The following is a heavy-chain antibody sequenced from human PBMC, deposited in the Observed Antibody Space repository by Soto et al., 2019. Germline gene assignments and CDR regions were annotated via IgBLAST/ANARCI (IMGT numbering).Heavy chain of an antibody. V-gene: IGHV6-1*01. Sequence: QVQLQQSGPGLVKPSQTLSLTCDISGDSVSSNRGAWTWIRQSPSRGLEWLGRTYYRSKWYNEYGLSVKSRITNTADTCKNQCSLQLNSVTPEDAAVYYCARWDHDYGYLDVWGLGTTVTVSS. J-gene: IGHJ6*02. CDR3: ARWDHDYGYLDV. CDR2: TYYRSKWYN. CDR1: GDSVSSNRGA. D-gene: IGHD4-17*01.